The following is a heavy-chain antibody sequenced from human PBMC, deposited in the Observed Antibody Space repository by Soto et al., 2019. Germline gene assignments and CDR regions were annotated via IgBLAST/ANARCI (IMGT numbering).Heavy chain of an antibody. J-gene: IGHJ6*02. CDR3: TTDHSGYDPDYYYGMDV. D-gene: IGHD5-12*01. CDR1: GFTFSNAG. Sequence: NPGGSLGLSCAASGFTFSNAGMNWVRQAPGKGLEWVGRIKSKTDGGTTDYAAPVKGRFTISRDDSKNTLYLQMNSLKTEDTAVYYCTTDHSGYDPDYYYGMDVWGQGTTVTVSS. V-gene: IGHV3-15*07. CDR2: IKSKTDGGTT.